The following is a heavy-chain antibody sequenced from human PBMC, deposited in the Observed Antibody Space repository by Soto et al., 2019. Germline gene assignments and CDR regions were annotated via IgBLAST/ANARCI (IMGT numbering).Heavy chain of an antibody. D-gene: IGHD2-8*01. CDR3: VHHGGVPYYHDF. Sequence: SETLSLTCAVSGGSLSSSSWWSWVRQPPGKTLEWLGEIFYSGSTKYNPSLNSRVTISADQSKNDFSLRLSSVAAADTAVYYCVHHGGVPYYHDFWGQGMLVTVSS. V-gene: IGHV4-4*02. CDR1: GGSLSSSSW. CDR2: IFYSGST. J-gene: IGHJ4*02.